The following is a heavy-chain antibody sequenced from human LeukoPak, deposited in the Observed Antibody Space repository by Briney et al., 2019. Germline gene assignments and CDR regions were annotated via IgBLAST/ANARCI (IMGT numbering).Heavy chain of an antibody. CDR3: ARGQGFPYYYYYGMDV. D-gene: IGHD3-10*01. J-gene: IGHJ6*02. Sequence: PSETPSLTSAVFGGSFSGYYWSWIRQPPGKGLEWIGEIDHSGSTNYNPSLKSRVTISVDTSKNQFSLKLSSVTAADTAVYYCARGQGFPYYYYYGMDVWGQGTTVTVSS. CDR2: IDHSGST. CDR1: GGSFSGYY. V-gene: IGHV4-34*01.